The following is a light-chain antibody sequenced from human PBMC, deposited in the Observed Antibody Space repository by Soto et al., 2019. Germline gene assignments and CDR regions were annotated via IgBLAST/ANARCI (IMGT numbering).Light chain of an antibody. Sequence: IQVTQSPSSLSASVGDRVTITCLASQSISSYLNWYQQKPGKAPKLLIDAASSLQSGVPSRFSGSGSGTDFTLTIGSLQPEDFATYYCQQSYSTPRTFGPGTRLEI. CDR3: QQSYSTPRT. CDR1: QSISSY. V-gene: IGKV1-39*01. J-gene: IGKJ5*01. CDR2: AAS.